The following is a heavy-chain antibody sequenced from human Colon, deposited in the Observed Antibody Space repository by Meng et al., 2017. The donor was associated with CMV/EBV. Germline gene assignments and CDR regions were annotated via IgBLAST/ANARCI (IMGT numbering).Heavy chain of an antibody. V-gene: IGHV1-2*02. CDR1: GYTFTGYF. D-gene: IGHD1-26*01. CDR2: INPITGGT. Sequence: QVLLVQCGAEVKKPGASGKVSCKASGYTFTGYFMYWVRQAPGQGLEWLGVINPITGGTNYAQKFQGRVTMTRDTSMNTAYMELSRLRSDDTAVYYCASLSGGDFDYWGQGTLVTVSS. CDR3: ASLSGGDFDY. J-gene: IGHJ4*02.